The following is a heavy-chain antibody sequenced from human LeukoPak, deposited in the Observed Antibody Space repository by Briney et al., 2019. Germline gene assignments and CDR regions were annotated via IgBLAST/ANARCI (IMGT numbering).Heavy chain of an antibody. CDR3: AKDSQATVYYYYYMDV. Sequence: GGSLRLSCAASGFTFSSYAMSWVRQAPGKGLEWVSAISGSGGSTYYADSVKGRFTISRDNSKNTLYLQMNSLRAEDTAVYYCAKDSQATVYYYYYMDVWGKGTTVTISS. J-gene: IGHJ6*03. CDR1: GFTFSSYA. CDR2: ISGSGGST. D-gene: IGHD5-18*01. V-gene: IGHV3-23*01.